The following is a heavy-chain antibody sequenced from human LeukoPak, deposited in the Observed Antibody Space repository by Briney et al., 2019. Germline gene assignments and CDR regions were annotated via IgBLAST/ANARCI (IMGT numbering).Heavy chain of an antibody. CDR3: ARGHWGLDS. CDR2: ISHTGTTM. V-gene: IGHV3-11*04. J-gene: IGHJ4*02. CDR1: GSTFSDHY. D-gene: IGHD7-27*01. Sequence: GGSLRLSCAASGSTFSDHYMSWIRQAPGKGLEWVSYISHTGTTMYYADSVKGRFTLSRDNARNSLYLQMNSLRAEDTAVYYCARGHWGLDSWGQGTLVSVSS.